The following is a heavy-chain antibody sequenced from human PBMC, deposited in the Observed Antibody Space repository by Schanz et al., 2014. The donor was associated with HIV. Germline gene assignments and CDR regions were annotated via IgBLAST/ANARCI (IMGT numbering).Heavy chain of an antibody. CDR1: GFNFSTYG. D-gene: IGHD2-15*01. Sequence: QVQLVESGGGVVQPGRSLRLSCAASGFNFSTYGMHWVRQAPGKGLEWVAIIWFDGINKYYVDSVKGRFNISRDNSKNKMHLQMYSLRVEDTAVYYCARVALAVDGADYGMDVWGQGTMVTVSS. CDR2: IWFDGINK. V-gene: IGHV3-33*01. J-gene: IGHJ6*02. CDR3: ARVALAVDGADYGMDV.